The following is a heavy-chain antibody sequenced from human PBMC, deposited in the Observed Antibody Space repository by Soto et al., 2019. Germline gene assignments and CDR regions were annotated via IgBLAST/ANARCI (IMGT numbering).Heavy chain of an antibody. D-gene: IGHD6-19*01. CDR1: GGTFTKYV. CDR2: MRPTFGSP. Sequence: SVKVSCKTFGGTFTKYVISWVRQAPGQGLEWMGGMRPTFGSPSYAQRFQGRVTLSADESTSTAYMELSSLKSEDTAVYYCAGGGAGYSSGGPPYYYYYYAMDVWGQGTTVTVSS. J-gene: IGHJ6*02. CDR3: AGGGAGYSSGGPPYYYYYYAMDV. V-gene: IGHV1-69*13.